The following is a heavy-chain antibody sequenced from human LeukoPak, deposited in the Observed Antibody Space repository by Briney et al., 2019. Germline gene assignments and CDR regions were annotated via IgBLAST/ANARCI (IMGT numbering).Heavy chain of an antibody. J-gene: IGHJ4*02. V-gene: IGHV3-66*01. Sequence: GGSLRLSCAASGFTVSSNYMSWVRQAPGKGLEWVSVIYSGGSTYYADSVKGRFTISRDNSKNTLYLQMNSLRAEDTAVYYCARGVAVAGTKWDSVIVDYFDYWGQGTLVTVSS. CDR1: GFTVSSNY. D-gene: IGHD6-19*01. CDR3: ARGVAVAGTKWDSVIVDYFDY. CDR2: IYSGGST.